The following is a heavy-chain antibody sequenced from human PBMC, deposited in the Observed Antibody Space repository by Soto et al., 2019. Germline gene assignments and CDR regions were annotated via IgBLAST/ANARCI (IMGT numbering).Heavy chain of an antibody. CDR1: GGSINSGGYY. V-gene: IGHV4-31*03. CDR2: IYYSGST. CDR3: ARVVGYYDSSGYLFDY. Sequence: SETLSLTCTVSGGSINSGGYYWSWIRQHPGKGLEWIGYIYYSGSTYYNPSLKSRVTISVDTSKNQFSLKLSSVTAADTAVYYCARVVGYYDSSGYLFDYWGQGTLVTVSS. D-gene: IGHD3-22*01. J-gene: IGHJ4*02.